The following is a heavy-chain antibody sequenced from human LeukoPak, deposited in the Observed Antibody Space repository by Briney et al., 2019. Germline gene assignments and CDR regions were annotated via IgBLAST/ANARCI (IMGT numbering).Heavy chain of an antibody. Sequence: GGSLKLSCAASGFTFSGSTLYWVRQASGKGLEWVGRIRSKANSYATAYAASVRGRFTISRDDSKNTGYLQMNNLKTEDTAVYYCTSLSGDFGFDYWGQGTPVTVSS. D-gene: IGHD2/OR15-2a*01. CDR3: TSLSGDFGFDY. CDR1: GFTFSGST. CDR2: IRSKANSYAT. V-gene: IGHV3-73*01. J-gene: IGHJ4*02.